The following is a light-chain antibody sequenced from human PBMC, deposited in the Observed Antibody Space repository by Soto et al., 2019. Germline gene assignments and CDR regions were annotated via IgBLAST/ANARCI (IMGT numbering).Light chain of an antibody. CDR1: QSISSW. J-gene: IGKJ1*01. Sequence: DIQMTQSPSTLSASVGDRVTITCRASQSISSWLAWYQQKPGQAPKLLIYDASSLEGGVPSRFSGSGSGTEFTLTISSLQPDDFATYYCQQYNSYSRTFGQGTKVEIK. V-gene: IGKV1-5*01. CDR3: QQYNSYSRT. CDR2: DAS.